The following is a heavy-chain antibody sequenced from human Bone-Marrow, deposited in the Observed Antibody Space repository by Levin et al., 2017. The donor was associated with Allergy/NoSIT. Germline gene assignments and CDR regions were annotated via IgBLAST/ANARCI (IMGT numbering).Heavy chain of an antibody. D-gene: IGHD1-26*01. Sequence: QSGGSLRLSCAASGFTFSSHYMNWVRQAPGTGLEWVAHIKHDGTDKYYVDSVKGRFTISRDNAKNSLYLQMNSLRAEDTAVYYCVRETSWDCDLWGQGTLVTVSS. V-gene: IGHV3-7*01. CDR3: VRETSWDCDL. J-gene: IGHJ5*02. CDR2: IKHDGTDK. CDR1: GFTFSSHY.